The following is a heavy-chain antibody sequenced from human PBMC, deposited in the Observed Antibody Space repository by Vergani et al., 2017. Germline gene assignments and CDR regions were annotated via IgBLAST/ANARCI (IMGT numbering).Heavy chain of an antibody. Sequence: QVQLQQWGAGLLKPSETLSLTCAVYGGSFSGYYWSWIRQPPGKGLEWIGEINHSGSTNYNPSLKSRVTISVDTSKNQFSLKLSSVTAADTAVYYCARRIGTVRRWFDPWGQGTLVTVSS. D-gene: IGHD3/OR15-3a*01. J-gene: IGHJ5*02. CDR3: ARRIGTVRRWFDP. V-gene: IGHV4-34*01. CDR2: INHSGST. CDR1: GGSFSGYY.